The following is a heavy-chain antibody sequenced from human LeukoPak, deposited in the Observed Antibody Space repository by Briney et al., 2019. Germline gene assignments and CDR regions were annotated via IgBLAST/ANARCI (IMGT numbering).Heavy chain of an antibody. CDR2: IYYSGST. CDR3: ARQTTDAFDI. CDR1: GGSISSYY. D-gene: IGHD1-14*01. J-gene: IGHJ3*02. Sequence: SETLSLTCTDSGGSISSYYWSWIRQPPGKGLEWIGYIYYSGSTNYNPSLKSRVTISVDTSKNQFSLKLSCVTAADTAVYYCARQTTDAFDIWGQGTMVTVSS. V-gene: IGHV4-59*08.